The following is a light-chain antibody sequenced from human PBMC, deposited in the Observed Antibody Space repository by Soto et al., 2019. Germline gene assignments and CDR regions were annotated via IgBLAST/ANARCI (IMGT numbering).Light chain of an antibody. V-gene: IGKV1-39*01. CDR3: QQSYTTASIT. Sequence: DIQMTQSPSSLSASVGDRVTITCRACQSISRNLNWYQHKPGKAPKLLIYAASSLQNGVPSRFSGGGSGTEFTLSISSLQPEDFGTYYCQQSYTTASITFGQGTRLEI. J-gene: IGKJ5*01. CDR2: AAS. CDR1: QSISRN.